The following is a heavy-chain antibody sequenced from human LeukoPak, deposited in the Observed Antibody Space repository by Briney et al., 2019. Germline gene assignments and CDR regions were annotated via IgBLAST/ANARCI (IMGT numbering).Heavy chain of an antibody. J-gene: IGHJ3*02. CDR2: IYPDDSET. Sequence: GESLKISCKGSGYSFNNYWIGWVRQMPGKGLEWMGIIYPDDSETNYSPSFQGQVSMSVDKSITTAYLQWSSLKASDTAIYYCARQAYGSHFDAFDIWGQGTMVTVSS. CDR1: GYSFNNYW. CDR3: ARQAYGSHFDAFDI. D-gene: IGHD3-22*01. V-gene: IGHV5-51*01.